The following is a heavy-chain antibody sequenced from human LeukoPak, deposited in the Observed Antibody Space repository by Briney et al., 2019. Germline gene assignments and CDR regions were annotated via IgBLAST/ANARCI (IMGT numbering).Heavy chain of an antibody. V-gene: IGHV3-48*04. Sequence: QSGGSLRLSCAASGFTFSTYSVNWVRQAPGKGLEWVSYISSDSTTIYYADSVKGRFTISRDNAKNSLYLQMNSLRAEDTAVYHCARSGGRRDFDSWGQGTLVTVSS. CDR1: GFTFSTYS. D-gene: IGHD4-23*01. CDR2: ISSDSTTI. J-gene: IGHJ4*02. CDR3: ARSGGRRDFDS.